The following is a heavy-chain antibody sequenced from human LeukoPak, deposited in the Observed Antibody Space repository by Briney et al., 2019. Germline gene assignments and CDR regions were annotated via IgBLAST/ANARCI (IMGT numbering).Heavy chain of an antibody. V-gene: IGHV4-59*01. D-gene: IGHD3-22*01. Sequence: TSETLSLTCTVSGGSISSYYWNWIRQPPGKGLEWIGYIYYSGNTNYDPSLKSRLTISIDTSNNQFSLKLTSVTAADTAVYYCARDSPPYSSGYFDYWGQGTLVTVSS. CDR2: IYYSGNT. J-gene: IGHJ4*02. CDR3: ARDSPPYSSGYFDY. CDR1: GGSISSYY.